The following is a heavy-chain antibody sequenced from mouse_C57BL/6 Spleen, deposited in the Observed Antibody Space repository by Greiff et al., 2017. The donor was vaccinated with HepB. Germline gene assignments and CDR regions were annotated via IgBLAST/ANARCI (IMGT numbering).Heavy chain of an antibody. J-gene: IGHJ4*01. CDR1: GFTFSSYG. Sequence: EVQGVESGGDLVKPGGSLKLSCAASGFTFSSYGMSWVRQTPDKRLEWVATISSGGSYTYYPDSVKGRFTISRDNAKNTLYLQMSSLKSEDTAMYYCARRDLIYYGKGYAMDYWGQGTSVTVSS. D-gene: IGHD2-1*01. CDR3: ARRDLIYYGKGYAMDY. V-gene: IGHV5-6*01. CDR2: ISSGGSYT.